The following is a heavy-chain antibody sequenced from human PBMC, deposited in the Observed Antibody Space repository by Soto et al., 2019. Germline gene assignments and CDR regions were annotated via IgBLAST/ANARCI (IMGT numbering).Heavy chain of an antibody. CDR1: GGSISSYY. J-gene: IGHJ4*02. V-gene: IGHV4-59*01. D-gene: IGHD5-12*01. CDR3: ATFRDGYNYFHY. CDR2: IYYSGST. Sequence: SETLSLTCTISGGSISSYYWSWIRQPPGKGLEWIGYIYYSGSTNYNPSLKSRVTISVDTSNNQFSLKLNSVTAADTAVYYCATFRDGYNYFHYWGQGTLVTVSS.